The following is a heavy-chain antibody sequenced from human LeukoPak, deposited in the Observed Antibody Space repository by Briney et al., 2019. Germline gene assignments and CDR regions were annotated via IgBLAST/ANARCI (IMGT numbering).Heavy chain of an antibody. Sequence: PVKVSCKASGGTFSSYAISWVRQAPGQGLEWMGGIIPIFGTANYAQKFQGRVAITADESTSTAYMELSSLRSEGTAVYYCAIRGPYSSGWYSMDYWGQGTLVTVSS. D-gene: IGHD6-19*01. J-gene: IGHJ4*02. CDR3: AIRGPYSSGWYSMDY. CDR1: GGTFSSYA. CDR2: IIPIFGTA. V-gene: IGHV1-69*01.